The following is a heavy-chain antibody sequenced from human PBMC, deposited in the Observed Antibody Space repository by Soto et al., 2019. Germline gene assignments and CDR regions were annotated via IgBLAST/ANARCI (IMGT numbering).Heavy chain of an antibody. V-gene: IGHV3-23*01. CDR3: AKDFSNSGSYYSDY. CDR2: ISGSGGST. Sequence: GGSLRLSCSASGFTFSIYAMRWVRQAPGKGLEWVSAISGSGGSTYYADSVKGRFTISRDDSKNTLFLQMNSLRADDTAVYYCAKDFSNSGSYYSDYWGQGTLVTVSS. CDR1: GFTFSIYA. D-gene: IGHD3-10*01. J-gene: IGHJ4*02.